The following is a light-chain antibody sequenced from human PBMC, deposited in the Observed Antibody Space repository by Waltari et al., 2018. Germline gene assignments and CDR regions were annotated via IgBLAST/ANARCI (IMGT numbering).Light chain of an antibody. CDR3: QQYNRWPPIT. V-gene: IGKV3-15*01. CDR2: GAS. CDR1: QSISDN. J-gene: IGKJ5*01. Sequence: VMTQSLATLSVSPGERATLPGRASQSISDNLACYQQKRGQAPRLLIYGASTRATCIPARFTGSGSGTDFTLTISSLQSEDSAVYYCQQYNRWPPITFGQGTRLEI.